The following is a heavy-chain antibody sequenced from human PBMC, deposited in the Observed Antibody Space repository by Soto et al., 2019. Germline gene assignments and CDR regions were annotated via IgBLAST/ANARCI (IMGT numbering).Heavy chain of an antibody. CDR2: INHSGST. Sequence: LETLSVTCAVYGGSFSGFYWSWIRQHPGKGLEWIGEINHSGSTNYNPSLKSRVTISVDTSKNQFSLKLSSVTAADTAVYYCARGQRKTWSIAAAGSFDYWGQGTLVTVSS. D-gene: IGHD6-13*01. CDR1: GGSFSGFY. V-gene: IGHV4-34*01. CDR3: ARGQRKTWSIAAAGSFDY. J-gene: IGHJ4*02.